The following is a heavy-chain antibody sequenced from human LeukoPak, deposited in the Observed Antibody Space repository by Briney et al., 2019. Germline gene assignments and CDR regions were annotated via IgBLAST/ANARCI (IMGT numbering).Heavy chain of an antibody. V-gene: IGHV3-48*04. CDR2: ISSSSSTI. J-gene: IGHJ4*02. Sequence: GGSLRLSCAASGFTFSSYSMNWVRQAPGKGLEWVSYISSSSSTIYYADSVKGRFTISRDNAKNSLYLQMNRLRAEDTAVYYCARVAAPRPGYWGQGPLVTVSS. D-gene: IGHD6-6*01. CDR1: GFTFSSYS. CDR3: ARVAAPRPGY.